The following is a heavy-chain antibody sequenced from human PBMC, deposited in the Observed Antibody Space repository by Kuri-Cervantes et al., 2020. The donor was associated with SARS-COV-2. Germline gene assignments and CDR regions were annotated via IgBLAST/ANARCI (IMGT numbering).Heavy chain of an antibody. CDR3: VKSSYGGSSSWPDY. CDR2: ISSNGGST. J-gene: IGHJ4*02. D-gene: IGHD6-13*01. V-gene: IGHV3-64D*06. Sequence: GESLKISCSASGFTFSSYAMHWVRHAPGKGLEYVSAISSNGGSTYYADSVKGRFTISRDNSKNTLYLQMSSLRAEDTAVYYCVKSSYGGSSSWPDYWGQGTLVTVSS. CDR1: GFTFSSYA.